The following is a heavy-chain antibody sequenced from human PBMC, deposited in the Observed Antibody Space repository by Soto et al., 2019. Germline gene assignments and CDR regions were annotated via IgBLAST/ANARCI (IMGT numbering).Heavy chain of an antibody. CDR1: GFTFSSYE. Sequence: GGSLRLSCAASGFTFSSYEMNWVRQAPGKGLEWVATISDTGGGTFYAASVKGRFTISRDNSNNTLFLQMHSLRADDSAIYFCAIGRHETSGSNTWFDPWGRGTLVTVSS. CDR3: AIGRHETSGSNTWFDP. CDR2: ISDTGGGT. D-gene: IGHD3-22*01. V-gene: IGHV3-23*01. J-gene: IGHJ5*02.